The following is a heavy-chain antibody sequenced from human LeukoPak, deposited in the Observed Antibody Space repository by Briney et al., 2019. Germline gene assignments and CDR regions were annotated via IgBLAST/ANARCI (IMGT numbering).Heavy chain of an antibody. Sequence: ASVKVSCKVSGYSLSELSTHWVRQAPGQGLEWMGGFDPGDDETIYAQKFQGRVTMSEDTSTDTAYLELSSLRSEDTAVYFCATEKDLLLDSWGQGTPVTVSS. CDR1: GYSLSELS. D-gene: IGHD1-26*01. J-gene: IGHJ5*01. V-gene: IGHV1-24*01. CDR3: ATEKDLLLDS. CDR2: FDPGDDET.